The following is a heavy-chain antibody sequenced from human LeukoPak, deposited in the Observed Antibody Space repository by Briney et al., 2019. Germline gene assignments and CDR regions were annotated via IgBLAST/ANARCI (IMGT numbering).Heavy chain of an antibody. D-gene: IGHD3-9*01. CDR2: NRSKAYGGTT. CDR1: GFTFGDYA. Sequence: PGGSLRLSCTASGFTFGDYAMSWVRQAPGKGLEWVGFNRSKAYGGTTEYAASVKGRFTISRDDSKSIAYLQMNSLKTEDTAVYYCTRERTETYYDILTGTPRPFDYWGQGTLVTVSS. CDR3: TRERTETYYDILTGTPRPFDY. J-gene: IGHJ4*02. V-gene: IGHV3-49*04.